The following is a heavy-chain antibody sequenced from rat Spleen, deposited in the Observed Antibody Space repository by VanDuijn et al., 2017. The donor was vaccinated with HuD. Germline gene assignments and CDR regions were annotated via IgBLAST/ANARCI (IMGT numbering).Heavy chain of an antibody. CDR2: INKDSSTI. J-gene: IGHJ2*01. CDR3: VREELGVDY. CDR1: GFNFNDYW. Sequence: EVKLVDSGGGLVQPGRSLKLSCAASGFNFNDYWMGWVRQAPGKGLKWIGEINKDSSTIKYSPSLKDKFTISRDNAQNTLYLQMSKLGSEDTAIYYCVREELGVDYWGQGVMVTVSS. V-gene: IGHV4-2*01. D-gene: IGHD3-6*01.